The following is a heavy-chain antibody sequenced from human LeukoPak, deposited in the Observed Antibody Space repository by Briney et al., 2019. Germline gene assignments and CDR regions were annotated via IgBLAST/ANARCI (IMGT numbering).Heavy chain of an antibody. CDR1: GFTFSSYY. D-gene: IGHD2/OR15-2a*01. J-gene: IGHJ4*02. CDR3: ARARGIDY. CDR2: IKQDGSEK. Sequence: QPGGSLRLSCAASGFTFSSYYMGWVRQAPGKGLEWVANIKQDGSEKYYVDSVKGRFTISRDNAKNSLYLQMNSLRAEDTAVYYCARARGIDYWGQGTLVTVSS. V-gene: IGHV3-7*03.